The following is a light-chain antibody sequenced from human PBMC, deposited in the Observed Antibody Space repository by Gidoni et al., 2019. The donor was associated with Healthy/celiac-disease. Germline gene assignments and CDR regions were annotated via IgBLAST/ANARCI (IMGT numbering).Light chain of an antibody. V-gene: IGKV4-1*01. CDR3: QQYYSTPTWT. CDR2: WAS. CDR1: QSVLYSSNNKNY. J-gene: IGKJ1*01. Sequence: DIVMTQSPDSLAVSLGESATINCKSSQSVLYSSNNKNYLAWYQQKPGQPPKLPIYWASTRESGVPDRFSGSGSGTDFTLTISSLQAEDVAVYYCQQYYSTPTWTFGQGTKVEIK.